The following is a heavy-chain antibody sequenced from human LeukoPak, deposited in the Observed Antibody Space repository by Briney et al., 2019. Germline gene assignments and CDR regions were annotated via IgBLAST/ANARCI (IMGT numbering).Heavy chain of an antibody. CDR1: GYSISSSSYY. Sequence: SETLSLTCTVSGYSISSSSYYWGWIRQPPGKGLEWTGLMYYSGTTYYNPSLKSRVTISVDTSKNQFSLPLISVTAADTAVYYCARVSGITMIVVLQSDAFDIWGQGTMVTVSS. D-gene: IGHD3-22*01. CDR2: MYYSGTT. V-gene: IGHV4-39*07. CDR3: ARVSGITMIVVLQSDAFDI. J-gene: IGHJ3*02.